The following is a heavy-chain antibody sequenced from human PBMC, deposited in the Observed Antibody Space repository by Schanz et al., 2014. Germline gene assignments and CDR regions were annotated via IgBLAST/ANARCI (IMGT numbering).Heavy chain of an antibody. V-gene: IGHV3-7*01. CDR1: GFTFSIYG. Sequence: EVHLVESGGSLVQPGGSLRLSCAASGFTFSIYGMSWVRQAPGKGLEWVANIKQDGSEKYYVDSVKGRFTISRDNAKNSLYLQMNSLTAEDTAVYYCARGVRIDYWGQGTLVTVSS. J-gene: IGHJ4*02. CDR3: ARGVRIDY. CDR2: IKQDGSEK. D-gene: IGHD3-3*01.